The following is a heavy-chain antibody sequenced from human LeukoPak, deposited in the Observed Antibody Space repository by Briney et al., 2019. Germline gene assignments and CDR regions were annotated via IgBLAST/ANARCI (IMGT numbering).Heavy chain of an antibody. CDR1: GYTFTNYA. D-gene: IGHD3-10*01. J-gene: IGHJ5*02. V-gene: IGHV1-3*01. Sequence: GASVKVSCKASGYTFTNYAMHWVRQAPGQRLEWMGWISAGNDNTKYSQKFQGRVTITRDTSASIAYMELSSLRSEDTAVYYCARGPSRGWFDPWGQGTLVTVSS. CDR3: ARGPSRGWFDP. CDR2: ISAGNDNT.